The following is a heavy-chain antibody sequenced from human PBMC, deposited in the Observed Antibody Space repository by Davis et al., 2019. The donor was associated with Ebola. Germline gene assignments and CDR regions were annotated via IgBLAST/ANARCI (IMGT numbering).Heavy chain of an antibody. Sequence: ASVTVSCKTSGYTFTSYGISWVRQAPGQGLEWMGWISAYNGNTNYAQKLQGRVTMTTDTSTSTAYMELRSLRSDDTAVYYCARSAGDYGAFDIWGQGTMVTVSS. CDR3: ARSAGDYGAFDI. J-gene: IGHJ3*02. CDR1: GYTFTSYG. V-gene: IGHV1-18*01. D-gene: IGHD4-17*01. CDR2: ISAYNGNT.